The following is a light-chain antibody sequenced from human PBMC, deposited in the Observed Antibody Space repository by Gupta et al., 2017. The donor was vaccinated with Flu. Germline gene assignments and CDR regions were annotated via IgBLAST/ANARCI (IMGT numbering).Light chain of an antibody. J-gene: IGLJ3*02. V-gene: IGLV3-25*03. CDR3: QSADNSGTYVL. CDR1: TLSNQY. Sequence: SYELTQPPSLSVSPGQTAKITCSGNTLSNQYTYWYQQKPGQAPVLVIFKDTERPSGIPERFSGSNSGTTVTLTISGAQAEDEAAYYCQSADNSGTYVLFGGGTRLTV. CDR2: KDT.